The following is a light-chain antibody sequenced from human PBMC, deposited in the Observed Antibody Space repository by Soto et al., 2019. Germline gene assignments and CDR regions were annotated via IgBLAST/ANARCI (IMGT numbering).Light chain of an antibody. CDR3: AAWDDSLSVV. J-gene: IGLJ2*01. CDR1: SSNIGSNY. CDR2: RNN. Sequence: QSVLTQPPSASGTPGQRVTISCSGSSSNIGSNYVYWYQQLPGTAPKLLIYRNNQRPSGVPDRFSGSKSGTSASLAIGGLRSEDEADYYCAAWDDSLSVVFGGGTKPTVL. V-gene: IGLV1-47*01.